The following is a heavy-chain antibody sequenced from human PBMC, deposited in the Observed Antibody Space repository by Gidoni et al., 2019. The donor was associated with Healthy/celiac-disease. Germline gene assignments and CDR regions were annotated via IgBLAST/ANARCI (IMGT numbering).Heavy chain of an antibody. CDR3: ANIPLN. CDR2: ISYDGSNK. Sequence: QVQLVESGGGVVQPGRSLRLSCAASGFTFSSYGMHWVRQAPGKGLEWVAVISYDGSNKYYADSVKGRFTISRDNSKNTLYLQMNSLRAEDTAVYYCANIPLNWGQGTLVTVSS. D-gene: IGHD2-2*02. CDR1: GFTFSSYG. J-gene: IGHJ4*02. V-gene: IGHV3-30*18.